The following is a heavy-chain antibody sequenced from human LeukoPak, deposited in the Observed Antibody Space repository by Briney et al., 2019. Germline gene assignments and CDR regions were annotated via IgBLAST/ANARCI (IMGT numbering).Heavy chain of an antibody. CDR2: ISSSGSTI. J-gene: IGHJ4*02. CDR1: GFTFSSYE. D-gene: IGHD3-9*01. V-gene: IGHV3-48*03. CDR3: ARDQGLLRYFDWLSRDGAFDY. Sequence: PGGSLRLSCAASGFTFSSYEMNWVRQAPGKGLEWVSYISSSGSTIYYADSVKGRFTISRDNAKNSLYLQMNSLRAEDTAVYYCARDQGLLRYFDWLSRDGAFDYWGQGTLVTVSS.